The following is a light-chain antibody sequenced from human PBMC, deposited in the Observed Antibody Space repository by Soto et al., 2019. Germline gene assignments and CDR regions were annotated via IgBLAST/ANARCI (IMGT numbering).Light chain of an antibody. CDR3: QQYTGLPRT. V-gene: IGKV3-20*01. CDR2: GAS. CDR1: QSVSSNS. J-gene: IGKJ1*01. Sequence: EIVLAQSPGTLSLSSGERATLSCRTSQSVSSNSLAWFQQKPGQAPRLLIYGASNRATGIPDRFSGSGSGTDFTLTISRLEPEHFAVYYCQQYTGLPRTFGQGTKVDIK.